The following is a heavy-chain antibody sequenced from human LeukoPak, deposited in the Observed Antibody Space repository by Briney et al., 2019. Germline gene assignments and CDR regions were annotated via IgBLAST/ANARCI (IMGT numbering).Heavy chain of an antibody. D-gene: IGHD2-15*01. CDR3: ATSSGYSSGGSCYNDAFDS. Sequence: PGTSVKVSCKASGFTFTSSAMQWVRQARGQRVEWIGWIVDGSGNTNYAQKFQERVTITRDMSTSTAYMELSSLRSEDTAVYYCATSSGYSSGGSCYNDAFDSWGQGTMVTVSS. J-gene: IGHJ3*02. V-gene: IGHV1-58*02. CDR2: IVDGSGNT. CDR1: GFTFTSSA.